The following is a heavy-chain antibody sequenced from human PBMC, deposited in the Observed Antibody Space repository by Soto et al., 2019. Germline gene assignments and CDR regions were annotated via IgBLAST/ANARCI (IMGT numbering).Heavy chain of an antibody. D-gene: IGHD1-7*01. CDR1: GGCMSSGVYY. CDR2: IYYSGST. CDR3: ARVTPPWNYAINNRFDP. Sequence: SGTLSLTCTVSGGCMSSGVYYXSLIRKHPGKGLEWIGYIYYSGSTYYNPSLKSRVTISVDTSKNQFSLKLSSVTAADTAVYYCARVTPPWNYAINNRFDPWXQGTLVXVSS. J-gene: IGHJ5*02. V-gene: IGHV4-31*03.